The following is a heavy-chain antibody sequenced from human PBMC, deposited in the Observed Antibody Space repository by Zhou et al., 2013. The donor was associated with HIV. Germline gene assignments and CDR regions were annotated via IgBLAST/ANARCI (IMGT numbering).Heavy chain of an antibody. V-gene: IGHV1-24*01. CDR3: ARDGQGGHIAAVGANWFGP. CDR1: GYTLADLL. Sequence: SGYTLADLLIHWVRQAPGSGLEWMGRFDPENRETTYSQKFQGRVTMTGDTSTDTAYIEATGLRSEDTAVYYCARDGQGGHIAAVGANWFGPWGQGTLVTVSS. CDR2: FDPENRET. J-gene: IGHJ5*02. D-gene: IGHD6-13*01.